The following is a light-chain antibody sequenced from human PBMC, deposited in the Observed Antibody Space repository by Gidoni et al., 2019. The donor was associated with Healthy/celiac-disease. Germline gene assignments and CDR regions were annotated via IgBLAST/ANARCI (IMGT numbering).Light chain of an antibody. CDR3: QQRVT. Sequence: EIVLTQSPATLSLSPGERATLSCRASQSVSSYLAWYQQKPGQAPRLLIYDASNRATGIPARFSGSGSGTDFTLTISSLEPEEFAVYYCQQRVTFGQGTRLEIK. CDR1: QSVSSY. V-gene: IGKV3-11*01. CDR2: DAS. J-gene: IGKJ5*01.